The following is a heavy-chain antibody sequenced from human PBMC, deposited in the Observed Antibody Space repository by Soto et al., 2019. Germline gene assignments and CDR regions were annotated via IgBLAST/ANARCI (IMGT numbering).Heavy chain of an antibody. CDR1: GFSFSSYG. Sequence: GSLRLSCAASGFSFSSYGMHWVRQAPGRGLEWVTVISNDGNRKYYGESVKGRFSVSRDNDKDTLYLQMNGLRPEDTGVYYCAKDRSGSFPFYYGMDVWGQGTTVTVSS. CDR2: ISNDGNRK. D-gene: IGHD1-26*01. V-gene: IGHV3-30*18. J-gene: IGHJ6*02. CDR3: AKDRSGSFPFYYGMDV.